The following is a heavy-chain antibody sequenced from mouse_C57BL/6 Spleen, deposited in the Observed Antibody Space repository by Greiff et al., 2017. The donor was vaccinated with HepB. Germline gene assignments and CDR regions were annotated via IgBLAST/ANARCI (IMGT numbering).Heavy chain of an antibody. CDR3: ARVMVPYYFDY. CDR2: ISYDGSN. J-gene: IGHJ2*01. Sequence: EVKLMESGPGLVKPSQSLSLTCSVTGYSITSGYYWNWIRQFPGNKLEWMGYISYDGSNNYNPSLKNRISITRDTSKNQFFLKLNSVTTEDTATYYCARVMVPYYFDYWGQGTTLTVSS. D-gene: IGHD2-3*01. V-gene: IGHV3-6*01. CDR1: GYSITSGYY.